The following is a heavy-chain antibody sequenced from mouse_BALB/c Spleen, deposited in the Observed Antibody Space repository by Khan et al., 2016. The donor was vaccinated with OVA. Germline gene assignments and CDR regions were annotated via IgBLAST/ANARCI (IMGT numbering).Heavy chain of an antibody. CDR3: AKEGAYYRSDGWFAY. CDR1: GYTFTTYT. J-gene: IGHJ3*01. D-gene: IGHD2-14*01. CDR2: IIPSTDYT. V-gene: IGHV1-4*01. Sequence: VQLQQSGAELARPGASVKMSCKASGYTFTTYTIHWVKQRPGQGLEWIGYIIPSTDYTTYNQKFKDKATLTADKSSSTAYMQLSSLTSDASAVYYCAKEGAYYRSDGWFAYWGQGTLVTVSA.